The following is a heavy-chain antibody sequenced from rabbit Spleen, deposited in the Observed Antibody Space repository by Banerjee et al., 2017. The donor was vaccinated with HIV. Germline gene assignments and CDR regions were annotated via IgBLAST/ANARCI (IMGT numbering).Heavy chain of an antibody. Sequence: QEQLVEYGGDLVQPEGSLTLTCKASGLDFSSYYYMCWVRQAPGKGLEWIGCINTATGKDVYASWAKGRFTISKTSSTTVTLQMTSLTASDTATYFCARDLVGVIGWNFNLWGQGTLVTVS. CDR2: INTATGKD. D-gene: IGHD1-1*01. J-gene: IGHJ4*01. CDR3: ARDLVGVIGWNFNL. CDR1: GLDFSSYYY. V-gene: IGHV1S45*01.